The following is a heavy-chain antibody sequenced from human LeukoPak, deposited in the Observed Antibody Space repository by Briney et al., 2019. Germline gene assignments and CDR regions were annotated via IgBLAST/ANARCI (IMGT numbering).Heavy chain of an antibody. Sequence: SETLSLTCTVSGDSIATSSHYWGWIRQPPERGRECIGTMFYSGSTYYSPPLKSRVTMSIDTSKNQFSLNLSSVTAADTAMYYCARIRGPNFGGRFLECFLFDPWGQGTLVTVSS. CDR1: GDSIATSSHY. D-gene: IGHD3-3*01. V-gene: IGHV4-39*01. CDR3: ARIRGPNFGGRFLECFLFDP. J-gene: IGHJ5*02. CDR2: MFYSGST.